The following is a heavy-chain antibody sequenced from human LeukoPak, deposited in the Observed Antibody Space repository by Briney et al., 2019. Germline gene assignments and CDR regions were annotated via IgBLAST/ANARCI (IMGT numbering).Heavy chain of an antibody. Sequence: GGSLRLSCARSGFTFSSYARSWVRPAPGRGLEWVSVISVSGDYTSYADSVRGRFTISRDNSRNTLYLQMISLRPEDTAIYYCAKDTSIGKYCTNGVCSPFDYWGQGTLVTVSS. CDR1: GFTFSSYA. CDR2: ISVSGDYT. CDR3: AKDTSIGKYCTNGVCSPFDY. D-gene: IGHD2-8*01. V-gene: IGHV3-23*01. J-gene: IGHJ4*02.